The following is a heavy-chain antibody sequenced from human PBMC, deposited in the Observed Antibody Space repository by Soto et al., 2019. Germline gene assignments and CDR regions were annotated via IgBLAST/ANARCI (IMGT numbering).Heavy chain of an antibody. Sequence: QVQLVQSGAEVRKPGASVKVSCKASGYTFTSYGISWVRQAPGQGLEWMGWISAYNGNTNYTQKLQGRVTMTTDTSTSTAYMELRSLRSDDTAVYYCASGSSSQDYYYGMDVWGQGTTVTVSS. V-gene: IGHV1-18*01. CDR1: GYTFTSYG. D-gene: IGHD6-6*01. CDR3: ASGSSSQDYYYGMDV. CDR2: ISAYNGNT. J-gene: IGHJ6*02.